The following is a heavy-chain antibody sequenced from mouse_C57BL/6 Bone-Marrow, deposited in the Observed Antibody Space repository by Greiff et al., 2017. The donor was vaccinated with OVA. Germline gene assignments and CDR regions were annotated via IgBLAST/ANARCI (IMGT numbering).Heavy chain of an antibody. J-gene: IGHJ2*01. D-gene: IGHD1-1*01. CDR3: ARHHGSSYYCDY. CDR2: ISYDGSN. V-gene: IGHV3-6*01. Sequence: ESGPGLVKPSQSLSLTCSVTGYSITSGYYWNWIRQFPGNKLEWMGYISYDGSNNYNPSLKNRISITRDTSKNQFFLKLNSVTTEDTATYYCARHHGSSYYCDYWGQGTTLTVSS. CDR1: GYSITSGYY.